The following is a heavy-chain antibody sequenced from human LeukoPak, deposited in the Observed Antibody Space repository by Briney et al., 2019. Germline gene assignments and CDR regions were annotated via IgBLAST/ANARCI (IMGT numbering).Heavy chain of an antibody. D-gene: IGHD2-8*01. V-gene: IGHV4-30-4*08. J-gene: IGHJ4*02. CDR3: ARSARPYCTNGVCYRGAFFDY. Sequence: PSETLSLTCTVSGGSISSYYWSWIRQPPGKGLEWIGYIHYSGSTYYNPSLKSRVTISVDTSRTQFSLNLSSVTAADTAVYYCARSARPYCTNGVCYRGAFFDYWGQGTLVTVSS. CDR1: GGSISSYY. CDR2: IHYSGST.